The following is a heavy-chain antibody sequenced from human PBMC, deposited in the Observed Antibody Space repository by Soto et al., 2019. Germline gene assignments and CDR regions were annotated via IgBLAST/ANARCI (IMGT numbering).Heavy chain of an antibody. Sequence: GGSLRLSCAASGFTFSSYGMHWVRQAPGKGLEWVAVISYDGSNKYYADSVKGRFTISRDNSKNTLYLQMNSLRAEDTAVYYCASGSVYDYGYYFDYWGQGTLVTVSS. D-gene: IGHD4-17*01. V-gene: IGHV3-30*03. CDR1: GFTFSSYG. CDR2: ISYDGSNK. CDR3: ASGSVYDYGYYFDY. J-gene: IGHJ4*02.